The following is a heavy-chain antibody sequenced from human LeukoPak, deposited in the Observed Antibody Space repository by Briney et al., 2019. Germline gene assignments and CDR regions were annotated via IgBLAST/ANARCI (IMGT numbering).Heavy chain of an antibody. CDR3: ARLAPARFEDY. V-gene: IGHV5-51*01. Sequence: GESLNISCKGSGYNVNDHWIGWVRQMPGKGLEWMGIIYPGDSDTRYSPSFQGQVTISADKSISTAYLQWSSLKASDTAMYYCARLAPARFEDYWGQGSLVTVSS. J-gene: IGHJ4*02. CDR2: IYPGDSDT. D-gene: IGHD2-2*01. CDR1: GYNVNDHW.